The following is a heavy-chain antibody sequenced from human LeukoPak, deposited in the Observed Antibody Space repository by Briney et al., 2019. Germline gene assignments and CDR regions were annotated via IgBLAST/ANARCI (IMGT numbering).Heavy chain of an antibody. CDR3: APTRPSASWNF. Sequence: PSETLSLTCSVSGGSITSPTSFWGWIRQPPGKGLEWIGSIYYGGSGSGSTYYNPSLKSRVTISGGTSKNQFSLKVNSVTAADTAVYYCAPTRPSASWNFWGQGTLVTVSS. J-gene: IGHJ4*02. CDR1: GGSITSPTSF. V-gene: IGHV4-39*01. CDR2: IYYGGSGSGST. D-gene: IGHD2-2*01.